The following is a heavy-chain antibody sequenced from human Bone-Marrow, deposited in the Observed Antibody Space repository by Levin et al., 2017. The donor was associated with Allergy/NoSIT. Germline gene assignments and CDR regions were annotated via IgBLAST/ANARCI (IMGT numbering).Heavy chain of an antibody. CDR2: IGSSSAHI. CDR3: ARDLGAYKSDGWYGGFDN. Sequence: GESLKISCAASRFTSRDYSMNWVRQAPGKGLEWVSSIGSSSAHIYYRDSVKGRFTISRDNTKNSLYLQMNSLRVEDTAIYYCARDLGAYKSDGWYGGFDNWGQGTLVTVSS. CDR1: RFTSRDYS. V-gene: IGHV3-21*01. J-gene: IGHJ4*02. D-gene: IGHD6-19*01.